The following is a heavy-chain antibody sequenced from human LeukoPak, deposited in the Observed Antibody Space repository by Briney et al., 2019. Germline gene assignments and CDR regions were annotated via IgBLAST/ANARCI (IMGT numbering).Heavy chain of an antibody. V-gene: IGHV3-23*01. D-gene: IGHD3-10*01. J-gene: IGHJ5*02. CDR2: ISGSGGST. CDR1: GFTFSSYA. Sequence: GGSLRLSCAASGFTFSSYAMSWVRQAPGKGLEWVSAISGSGGSTYYADSVKGRFTISRDNSKNTLYLQMNSLRAEDTAVYYCARDGSGSQGVNWFDPWGQGTLVTVSS. CDR3: ARDGSGSQGVNWFDP.